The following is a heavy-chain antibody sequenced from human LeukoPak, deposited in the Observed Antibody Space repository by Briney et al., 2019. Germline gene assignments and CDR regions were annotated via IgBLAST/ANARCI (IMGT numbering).Heavy chain of an antibody. J-gene: IGHJ5*02. Sequence: GASVKVSCKVSGCTLTELSMHWVRHAPGKGLEWMGGFDPEDGETIYAQKFQGRVTMTEDTSTDTACMELSSLRSEDTAVYYCATVPRVVTNNWFDPWGQGTLVTVSS. D-gene: IGHD2-21*02. CDR1: GCTLTELS. V-gene: IGHV1-24*01. CDR2: FDPEDGET. CDR3: ATVPRVVTNNWFDP.